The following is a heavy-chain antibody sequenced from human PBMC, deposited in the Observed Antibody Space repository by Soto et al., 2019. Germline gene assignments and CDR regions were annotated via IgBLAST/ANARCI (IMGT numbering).Heavy chain of an antibody. CDR2: LYNTGST. CDR3: PRHLWVYFGFASSPLDL. Sequence: QVRLQESGPGLVKPSETLSLTCTVSGASISRYYWSWIRQSPGKGLEWIGYLYNTGSTIYNPSLKIRLTLPVATSKNQFSLNINSLTAADPAVYYCPRHLWVYFGFASSPLDLWAQGPTVTVSS. CDR1: GASISRYY. J-gene: IGHJ6*02. D-gene: IGHD3-9*01. V-gene: IGHV4-59*01.